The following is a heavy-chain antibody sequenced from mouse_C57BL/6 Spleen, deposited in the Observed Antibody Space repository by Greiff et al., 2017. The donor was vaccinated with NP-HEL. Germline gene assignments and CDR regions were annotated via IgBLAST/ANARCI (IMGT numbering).Heavy chain of an antibody. CDR3: ARGYYGSSYYYAMDY. J-gene: IGHJ4*01. Sequence: VQLQQSGPELVKPGASVKIPCKASGYTFTDYNMDWVKQSHGKSLEWIGDINPNNGGTIYNQKFKGKATLTVDKSSSTAYMELRSLTSEDTAVYYCARGYYGSSYYYAMDYWGQGTSVTVSS. CDR2: INPNNGGT. CDR1: GYTFTDYN. D-gene: IGHD1-1*01. V-gene: IGHV1-18*01.